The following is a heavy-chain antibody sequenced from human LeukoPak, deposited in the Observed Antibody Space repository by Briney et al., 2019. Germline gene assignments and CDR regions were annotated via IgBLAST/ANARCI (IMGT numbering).Heavy chain of an antibody. Sequence: PGRSLRLSCAASGFTFSSYAMHWVRQAPGKGLEWVAVISYDESNKYYADSVKGRFTISRDNSKNTLYLQMNSLRAEDTAVYYCAGYCSGGSCLTDYWGQGTLVTVSS. D-gene: IGHD2-15*01. CDR2: ISYDESNK. CDR1: GFTFSSYA. CDR3: AGYCSGGSCLTDY. J-gene: IGHJ4*02. V-gene: IGHV3-30*04.